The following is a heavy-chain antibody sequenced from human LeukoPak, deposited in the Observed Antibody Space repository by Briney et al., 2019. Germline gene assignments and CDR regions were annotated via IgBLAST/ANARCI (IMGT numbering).Heavy chain of an antibody. Sequence: ASVKVSCKACGYTFTSYYMHWVRQAPGQGLEWMGIINPSGGSTSYAQKFQGRVTMTRDTSTSTVYVELSSLRSEDTAVYYCARDWGIAAAGNRPFDYWGQGTLVTVSS. V-gene: IGHV1-46*01. CDR2: INPSGGST. J-gene: IGHJ4*02. D-gene: IGHD6-13*01. CDR3: ARDWGIAAAGNRPFDY. CDR1: GYTFTSYY.